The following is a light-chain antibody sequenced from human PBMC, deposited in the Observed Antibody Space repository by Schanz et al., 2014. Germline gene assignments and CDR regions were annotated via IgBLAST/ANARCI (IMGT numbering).Light chain of an antibody. CDR3: QQYGSSPSIT. J-gene: IGKJ5*01. V-gene: IGKV3-20*01. CDR2: GAS. Sequence: EIVLTQSPATLSLSPGERATLSCRASRSISTYLVWYQQKPGQAPRLLIYGASTRATGIPARFSGSGSGTEFTLTISRLEPEDFAVYYCQQYGSSPSITFGQGTRLEIK. CDR1: RSISTY.